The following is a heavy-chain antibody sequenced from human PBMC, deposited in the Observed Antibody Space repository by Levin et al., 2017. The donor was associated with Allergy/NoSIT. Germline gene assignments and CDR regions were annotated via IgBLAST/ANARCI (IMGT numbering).Heavy chain of an antibody. V-gene: IGHV4-59*01. J-gene: IGHJ4*02. CDR3: ARGDSAVEGGMGDY. D-gene: IGHD5-12*01. CDR1: GVSISSYY. CDR2: IHYSGST. Sequence: SQTLSLTCTVSGVSISSYYWSWIRQPPGKGLEWIGYIHYSGSTNYNPSLKSRVTLSVDASKNQLFLKLSSVTAADTAVYYCARGDSAVEGGMGDYWGLGALVTVSS.